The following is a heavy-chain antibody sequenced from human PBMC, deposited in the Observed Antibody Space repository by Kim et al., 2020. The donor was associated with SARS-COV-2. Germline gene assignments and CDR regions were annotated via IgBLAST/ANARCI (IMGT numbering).Heavy chain of an antibody. CDR2: FDPEDGET. V-gene: IGHV1-24*01. D-gene: IGHD6-6*01. Sequence: ASVKVSCKVSGYTLTELSMHWVRQAPGKGLEWMGGFDPEDGETIYARKFQGRVTMTEDTSTDTAYMELSSLRSEDTAVYYCATAPALVRDGWFDPWGQGTLVTVSS. CDR1: GYTLTELS. J-gene: IGHJ5*02. CDR3: ATAPALVRDGWFDP.